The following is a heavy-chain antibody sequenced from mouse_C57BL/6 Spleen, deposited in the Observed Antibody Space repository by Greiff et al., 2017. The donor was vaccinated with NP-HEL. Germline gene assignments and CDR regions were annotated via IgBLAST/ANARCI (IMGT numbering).Heavy chain of an antibody. J-gene: IGHJ3*01. Sequence: EVQLVESGGDLVKPGGSLKLSCAASGFTFSSYGMSWVRQTPDKRLEWVATISSGGSYTYYPDSVKGRFTISRDNAKNTLYLQMSSLKSEDTAMYYCARHDYGGFAYWGQGTLVTVSA. CDR1: GFTFSSYG. CDR3: ARHDYGGFAY. D-gene: IGHD2-4*01. CDR2: ISSGGSYT. V-gene: IGHV5-6*01.